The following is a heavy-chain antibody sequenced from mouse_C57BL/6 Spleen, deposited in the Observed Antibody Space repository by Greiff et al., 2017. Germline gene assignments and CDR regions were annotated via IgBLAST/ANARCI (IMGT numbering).Heavy chain of an antibody. D-gene: IGHD1-1*01. CDR1: GYAFSSYW. V-gene: IGHV1-80*01. CDR3: ARDGYYYGSSYSKGFDY. Sequence: QVQLKESGAELVKPGASVKISCKASGYAFSSYWMNWVKQRPGKGLEWIGQIYPGDGDTNYNGKFKGKATLTADKSSSTAYMQLSSLTSEDSAVYFCARDGYYYGSSYSKGFDYWGQGTTLTVSS. CDR2: IYPGDGDT. J-gene: IGHJ2*01.